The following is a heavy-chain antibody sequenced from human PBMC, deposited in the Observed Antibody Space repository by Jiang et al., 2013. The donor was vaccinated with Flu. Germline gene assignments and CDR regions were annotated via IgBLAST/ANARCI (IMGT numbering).Heavy chain of an antibody. CDR3: ARRGKTRIAAAGTVWFDP. CDR2: MNPNSGNT. Sequence: GAEVKKPGASVKVSCKASGYTFTSYDINWVRQATGQGLEWMGWMNPNSGNTGYAQKFQGRVTMTRNTSISTAYMELSSLRSEDTAVYYCARRGKTRIAAAGTVWFDPWGQGTLVTVSS. CDR1: GYTFTSYD. D-gene: IGHD6-13*01. V-gene: IGHV1-8*01. J-gene: IGHJ5*02.